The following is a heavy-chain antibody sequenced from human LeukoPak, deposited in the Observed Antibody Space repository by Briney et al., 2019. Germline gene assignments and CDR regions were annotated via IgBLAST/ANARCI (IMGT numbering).Heavy chain of an antibody. CDR2: IGSSSSTI. D-gene: IGHD3-9*01. CDR1: GFSFSSYS. Sequence: PGGSLRLSCAASGFSFSSYSMNWVRQAPGKGLEWVSYIGSSSSTIYYADSVKGRFTISRDNAKNSLYLQMNSLRAEDTAVYYCARLDDAFDVWGQGTMVTVSS. V-gene: IGHV3-48*01. CDR3: ARLDDAFDV. J-gene: IGHJ3*01.